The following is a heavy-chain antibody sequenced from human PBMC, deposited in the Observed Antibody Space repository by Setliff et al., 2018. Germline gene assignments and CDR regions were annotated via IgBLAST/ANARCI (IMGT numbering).Heavy chain of an antibody. Sequence: GGSLRLSCVASGLIFSNNWMSWVRQAPGKGLEWVTNINKDGSERNYVDSVKGRFTISRDNAKNSVYLQMNSLRADDTAVYYCVPQGPGYGNKWDFDYWGQGILVTVAS. CDR2: INKDGSER. CDR1: GLIFSNNW. J-gene: IGHJ4*02. V-gene: IGHV3-7*03. CDR3: VPQGPGYGNKWDFDY. D-gene: IGHD6-13*01.